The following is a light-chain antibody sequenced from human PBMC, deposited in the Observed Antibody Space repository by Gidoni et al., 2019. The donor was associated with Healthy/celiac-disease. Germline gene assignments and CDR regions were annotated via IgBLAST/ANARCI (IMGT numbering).Light chain of an antibody. J-gene: IGKJ1*01. CDR1: QSISSY. V-gene: IGKV1-39*01. Sequence: DIQMTQSPSSLSASVGDRVTITCQASQSISSYLNWYQQKPGKAPKLLIYAASNLQSGVPSRFSGSGSGTDFTLTISSLQPEDFATYYCQQSYSTPPTFGQGTKVEIK. CDR2: AAS. CDR3: QQSYSTPPT.